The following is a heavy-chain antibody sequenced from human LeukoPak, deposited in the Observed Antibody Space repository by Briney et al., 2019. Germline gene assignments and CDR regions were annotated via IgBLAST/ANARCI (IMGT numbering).Heavy chain of an antibody. J-gene: IGHJ4*02. Sequence: PGGSLRLSCAASGFTFSSYGMHWVRQAPGKGLEWVAFIRYDGSNKYYADSVKGRFTISGDNSKNTLYLQMNSLRAEDTAVYYCAKSSEKYCSSTSCYILPDYWGQGTLVTVSS. V-gene: IGHV3-30*02. CDR1: GFTFSSYG. CDR2: IRYDGSNK. CDR3: AKSSEKYCSSTSCYILPDY. D-gene: IGHD2-2*02.